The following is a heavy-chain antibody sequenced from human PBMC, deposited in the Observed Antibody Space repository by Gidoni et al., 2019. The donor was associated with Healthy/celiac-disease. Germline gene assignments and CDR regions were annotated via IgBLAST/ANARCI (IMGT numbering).Heavy chain of an antibody. J-gene: IGHJ5*02. CDR2: IKHSGST. CDR3: ARGIHEGYCSSTSCLNWFDP. V-gene: IGHV4-34*01. D-gene: IGHD2-2*01. CDR1: GGSFSCYY. Sequence: QVQLQQWGAGLLKPSETLSLTCAVYGGSFSCYYWCWIRQPPGKGLEWIGEIKHSGSTNSNPSLKSRVTISVDTSKNQFSLKLSSVTAADTAVYYWARGIHEGYCSSTSCLNWFDPWGQGTLVTVSS.